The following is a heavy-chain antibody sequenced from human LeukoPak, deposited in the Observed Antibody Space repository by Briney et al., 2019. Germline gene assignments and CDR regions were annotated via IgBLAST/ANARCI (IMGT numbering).Heavy chain of an antibody. Sequence: PSETLSLTCTVSGGSISSYYWSWIRQPPGKGLEGIGYIYYSGSTNYNPSLKSRVTISVDTSKNQFSLKLSSVTAADTAVYYCARDRSGYDLGWFDPWGQGTLVTVSS. CDR1: GGSISSYY. D-gene: IGHD5-12*01. CDR2: IYYSGST. V-gene: IGHV4-59*01. CDR3: ARDRSGYDLGWFDP. J-gene: IGHJ5*02.